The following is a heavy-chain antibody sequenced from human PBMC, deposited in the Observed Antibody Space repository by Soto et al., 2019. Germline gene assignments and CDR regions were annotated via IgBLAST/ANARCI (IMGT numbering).Heavy chain of an antibody. Sequence: QVQLVQSGAEVKKPGASVKVSCKASGYTFTGYYMHWVRQAPGQGLEWMGWINPNSGGTNYAQKFQGRGTMTRDTSISTAYMELSRLRTDDSAVYYCARGWELIHFYFDSWGQGTLVTVSS. J-gene: IGHJ4*02. CDR2: INPNSGGT. V-gene: IGHV1-2*02. CDR1: GYTFTGYY. D-gene: IGHD1-26*01. CDR3: ARGWELIHFYFDS.